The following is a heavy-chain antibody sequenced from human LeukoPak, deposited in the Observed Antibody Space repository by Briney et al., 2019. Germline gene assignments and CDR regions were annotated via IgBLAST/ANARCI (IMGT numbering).Heavy chain of an antibody. V-gene: IGHV4-59*01. CDR2: IYYSGST. CDR3: ASVLAAAGPDY. D-gene: IGHD6-13*01. CDR1: GCSINSYY. Sequence: PSETLSLTCTVSGCSINSYYWSWIRQPPGKGLEWIGYIYYSGSTNYNPSLKSRVTISVDTSKTQFSLKLTSVTAADTAVYYCASVLAAAGPDYWGQGTLVTVSS. J-gene: IGHJ4*02.